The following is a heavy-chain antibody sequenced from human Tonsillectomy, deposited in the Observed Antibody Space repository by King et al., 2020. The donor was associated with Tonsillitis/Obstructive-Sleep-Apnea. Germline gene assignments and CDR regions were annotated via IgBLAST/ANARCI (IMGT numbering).Heavy chain of an antibody. CDR2: IKQDGSEK. V-gene: IGHV3-7*03. CDR3: ARDKAGGWYFDL. D-gene: IGHD3-10*01. CDR1: GFTFXNYW. Sequence: VQLVESGGGXVXXGXSXXXSCAASGFTFXNYWXYWVXXAPGKGLEWVANIKQDGSEKYYVDSVKGRFTISRDNAKNSLYLQMNSLRAEDTAVYYCARDKAGGWYFDLWGRGTLVTVSS. J-gene: IGHJ2*01.